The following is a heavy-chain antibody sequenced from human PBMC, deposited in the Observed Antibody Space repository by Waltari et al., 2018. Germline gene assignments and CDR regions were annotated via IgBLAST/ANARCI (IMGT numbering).Heavy chain of an antibody. J-gene: IGHJ4*02. CDR3: ARVVGLGNFDY. D-gene: IGHD7-27*01. CDR2: IYSSGST. CDR1: GGSISSRSYY. V-gene: IGHV4-61*09. Sequence: QVQLQESGPGLVKPSQTLSLTCTVSGGSISSRSYYWSWIRQPAGKGLEWIGYIYSSGSTNYNPSLKSRVTISVDTSKNQFSLKLSSVTAADTAVYYCARVVGLGNFDYWGQGTLVTVSS.